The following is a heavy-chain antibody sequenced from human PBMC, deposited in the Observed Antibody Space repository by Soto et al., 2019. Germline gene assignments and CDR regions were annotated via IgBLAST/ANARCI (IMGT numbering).Heavy chain of an antibody. CDR3: ARDVGMTIFGVVTPPYYYGMDV. J-gene: IGHJ6*02. CDR2: IYYSGST. CDR1: GGSISSYY. Sequence: LSLSCTVSGGSISSYYWSWIRQPPGKGLEWIGYIYYSGSTNYNPSLKSRVTISVDTSKNQFSLKLSSVTAADTAVYYCARDVGMTIFGVVTPPYYYGMDVWGQGTTVTVSS. V-gene: IGHV4-59*01. D-gene: IGHD3-3*01.